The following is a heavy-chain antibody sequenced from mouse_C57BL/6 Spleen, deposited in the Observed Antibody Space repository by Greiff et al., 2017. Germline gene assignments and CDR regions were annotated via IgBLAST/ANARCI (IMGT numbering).Heavy chain of an antibody. CDR1: GFTFSDFY. CDR3: AREAGAYGYFAY. V-gene: IGHV7-1*01. D-gene: IGHD2-2*01. Sequence: EVNLVESGGGLVQSGRSLRLSCATSGFTFSDFYMEWVRQAPGKGLEWIAASRNKANDYTTEYSASVKGRFIVSRDTSQSILYLQMNALRAEDTAIYYCAREAGAYGYFAYWGQGTLVTVSA. CDR2: SRNKANDYTT. J-gene: IGHJ3*01.